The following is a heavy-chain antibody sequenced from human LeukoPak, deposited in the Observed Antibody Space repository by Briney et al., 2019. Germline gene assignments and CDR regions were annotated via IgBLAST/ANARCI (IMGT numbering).Heavy chain of an antibody. Sequence: ASVKVSCKASGYTFTSYGISWVRQAPGQGLEWMGWISAYNGNTNYAQKLQGRVTMTTDTSTSTAYMELRSLRSDDTAVYYCAGDRRSLLWFGELLEVWGQGTLVTVSS. J-gene: IGHJ4*02. CDR3: AGDRRSLLWFGELLEV. V-gene: IGHV1-18*01. CDR1: GYTFTSYG. CDR2: ISAYNGNT. D-gene: IGHD3-10*01.